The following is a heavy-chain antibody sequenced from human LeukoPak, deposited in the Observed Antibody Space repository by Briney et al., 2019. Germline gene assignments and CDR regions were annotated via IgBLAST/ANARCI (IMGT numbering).Heavy chain of an antibody. Sequence: SETLSFTCAVSGGSISSGGYSWSWIRQPPGKGPEWIGYIYQSGITNYNPSLGTRVTISIDRSKTQFSLKLTSVTAADTAVYFCAGSRGDPKWFDLWGQGTLVTVSS. CDR1: GGSISSGGYS. CDR2: IYQSGIT. J-gene: IGHJ5*02. V-gene: IGHV4-30-2*01. CDR3: AGSRGDPKWFDL. D-gene: IGHD2-21*01.